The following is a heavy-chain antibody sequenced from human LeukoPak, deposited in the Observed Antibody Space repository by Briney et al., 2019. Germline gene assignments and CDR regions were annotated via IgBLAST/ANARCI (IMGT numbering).Heavy chain of an antibody. Sequence: SQTLSLTCTVSGGSISSGGYYWSWIRQHPGTGLEWIGYIYYSGSTYYNPSLKSRVTISVDTSKNQFSLKLSPVTAADTAVYYCARDRYSSSSGYYYGMDVWGQGTTVTVSS. V-gene: IGHV4-31*03. J-gene: IGHJ6*02. CDR1: GGSISSGGYY. CDR3: ARDRYSSSSGYYYGMDV. D-gene: IGHD6-6*01. CDR2: IYYSGST.